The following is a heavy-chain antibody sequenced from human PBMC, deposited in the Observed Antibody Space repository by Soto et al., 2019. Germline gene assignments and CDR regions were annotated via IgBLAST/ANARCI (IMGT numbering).Heavy chain of an antibody. D-gene: IGHD3-10*02. Sequence: HVQLVESGGGVVQPGRSLRLSCAGSGFNFDSYGMHWVREAPGQGLEWVAVISYDGSHKASADCVKCRFAISRDNAKNILFLHMNRLRVEDTAVYYCAKDLVQTRSLPADCGQGTLVTVSS. V-gene: IGHV3-30*18. CDR2: ISYDGSHK. CDR3: AKDLVQTRSLPAD. J-gene: IGHJ4*02. CDR1: GFNFDSYG.